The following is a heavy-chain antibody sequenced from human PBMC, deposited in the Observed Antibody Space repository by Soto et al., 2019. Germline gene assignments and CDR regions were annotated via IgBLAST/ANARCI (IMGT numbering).Heavy chain of an antibody. CDR1: GGSISSGGYY. Sequence: SETLSLTCTVSGGSISSGGYYWSWIRQHPGKGLEWIGYIYYSGSTYYNPSLKSRVTISVDTSKNQFSLKLSSVTAADTAVYYCARVSTGITIFGVVTNPYGMDVWGQGTTVTVSS. CDR3: ARVSTGITIFGVVTNPYGMDV. V-gene: IGHV4-31*03. D-gene: IGHD3-3*01. CDR2: IYYSGST. J-gene: IGHJ6*02.